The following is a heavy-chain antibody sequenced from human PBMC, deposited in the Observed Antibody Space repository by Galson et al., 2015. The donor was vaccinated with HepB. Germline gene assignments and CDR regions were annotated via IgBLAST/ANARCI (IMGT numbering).Heavy chain of an antibody. CDR1: GYTFTSYD. CDR3: ARVRGRSGGCSSTSCYTFRY. CDR2: MNPNSGNT. D-gene: IGHD2-2*02. V-gene: IGHV1-8*01. Sequence: SVKVSCKASGYTFTSYDINWVRQATGQGLEWMGWMNPNSGNTGYAQKFQGRVTMTRNTSISTAYMELSSLRSEDTAVYYCARVRGRSGGCSSTSCYTFRYWGQGTLVTVSS. J-gene: IGHJ4*02.